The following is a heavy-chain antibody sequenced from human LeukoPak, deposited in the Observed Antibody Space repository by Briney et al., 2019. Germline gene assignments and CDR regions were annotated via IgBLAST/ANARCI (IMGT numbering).Heavy chain of an antibody. D-gene: IGHD4-23*01. V-gene: IGHV3-74*01. CDR1: GFTFSSYW. J-gene: IGHJ4*02. CDR2: IASDGSST. Sequence: GGSLRLSCAASGFTFSSYWMNWVRQAPGKGLVWVSRIASDGSSTTYADSVKGRFSISRDNTKNTLYLQMNSLRVEDTAVYYCARGRPHGNDYWGQGTLVTVSS. CDR3: ARGRPHGNDY.